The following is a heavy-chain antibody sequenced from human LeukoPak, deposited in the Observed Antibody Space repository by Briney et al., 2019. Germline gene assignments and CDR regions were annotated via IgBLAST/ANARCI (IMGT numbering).Heavy chain of an antibody. J-gene: IGHJ3*02. CDR3: ARGDVPDAFDI. CDR1: GFTVSSNY. D-gene: IGHD2-2*01. V-gene: IGHV3-53*01. Sequence: GGSLRLSCAASGFTVSSNYMSWARQSRGKGLEWVSVIYSGGSTYYADSVKGRFTISRDNSKNTLYLQMNSLRAEDTAVYYCARGDVPDAFDIWGQGTMVTVSS. CDR2: IYSGGST.